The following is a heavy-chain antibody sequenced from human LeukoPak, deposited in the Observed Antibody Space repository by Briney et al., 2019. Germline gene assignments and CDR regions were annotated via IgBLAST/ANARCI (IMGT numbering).Heavy chain of an antibody. CDR2: ISYDGSNK. CDR1: GFTFSSYG. CDR3: AKNSVLLWFGEGSWFDP. V-gene: IGHV3-30*18. J-gene: IGHJ5*02. D-gene: IGHD3-10*01. Sequence: GGSLRLSCAASGFTFSSYGMHWVRQAPGKGLEWVAVISYDGSNKYYADSVKGRFTISRDNSKNTLYLQMNSLRAEDTAVYYCAKNSVLLWFGEGSWFDPWGQGTLVTVSS.